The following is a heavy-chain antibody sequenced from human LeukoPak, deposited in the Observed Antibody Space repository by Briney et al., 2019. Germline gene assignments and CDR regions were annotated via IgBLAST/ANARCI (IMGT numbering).Heavy chain of an antibody. D-gene: IGHD3-3*02. Sequence: GGSLRLSCAASGFTFSGSAMHSVRQASGKGLECFGRIRSKANSYATAYAASVKGRFTISRDDSKNTAYLQMNSLKTEDTAVYYCTKQSITDWGQGTLVTVSS. CDR1: GFTFSGSA. J-gene: IGHJ4*02. CDR2: IRSKANSYAT. V-gene: IGHV3-73*01. CDR3: TKQSITD.